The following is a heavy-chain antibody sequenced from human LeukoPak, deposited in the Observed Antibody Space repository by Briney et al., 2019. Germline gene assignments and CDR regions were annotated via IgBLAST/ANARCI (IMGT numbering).Heavy chain of an antibody. V-gene: IGHV3-21*04. D-gene: IGHD1-26*01. CDR2: ISSSSSYI. CDR1: GFTFSSYN. CDR3: AKFSGSYYYYYAMDV. J-gene: IGHJ6*02. Sequence: GGSLRLSCAASGFTFSSYNMNWVRQAPGKGLEWVSSISSSSSYIYYADSVKGRFTISRDNAKNSLYLQMDGLGAENTAVYYCAKFSGSYYYYYAMDVWGQGTTVTVSS.